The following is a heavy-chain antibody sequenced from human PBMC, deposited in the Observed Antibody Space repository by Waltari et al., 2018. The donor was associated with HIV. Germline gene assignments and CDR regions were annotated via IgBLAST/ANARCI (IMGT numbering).Heavy chain of an antibody. J-gene: IGHJ4*02. CDR2: IKSKTDGGTT. Sequence: EVQLVESGGGLVKPGGSLRLSCAAVGFTFTNACMTWVRQAPGKGLEGVGRIKSKTDGGTTDYAAPVKDRFTFSRDDSRNTLYLQMNSLKTEDTAVYYCTTDYNRATIAGRLFMDYFDYWGQGALVTVSS. V-gene: IGHV3-15*01. CDR3: TTDYNRATIAGRLFMDYFDY. CDR1: GFTFTNAC. D-gene: IGHD6-6*01.